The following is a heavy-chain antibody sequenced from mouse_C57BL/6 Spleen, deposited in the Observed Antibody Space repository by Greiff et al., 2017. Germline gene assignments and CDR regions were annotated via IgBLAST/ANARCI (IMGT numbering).Heavy chain of an antibody. CDR2: IYPRSGNT. V-gene: IGHV1-81*01. J-gene: IGHJ4*01. Sequence: VQLQQSGAELARPGASVKLSCKASGYTFTSYGISWVKQRTGQGLEWIGEIYPRSGNTYYNEKFKGKATLTADKSSSTAYMELRSLTSEDSAVYFCARSRGTGSSYYAMDYWGQGTSVTVSS. D-gene: IGHD1-1*01. CDR1: GYTFTSYG. CDR3: ARSRGTGSSYYAMDY.